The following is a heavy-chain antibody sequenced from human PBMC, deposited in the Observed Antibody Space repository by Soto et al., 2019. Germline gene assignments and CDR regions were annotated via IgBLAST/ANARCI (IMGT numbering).Heavy chain of an antibody. CDR3: VSSNIVGRPG. J-gene: IGHJ3*01. CDR1: GFSFRTFW. D-gene: IGHD6-6*01. CDR2: INQDESEK. V-gene: IGHV3-7*01. Sequence: QLMESGGGLVQPGGSLRLSCAASGFSFRTFWMAWVRQAPGKGLEWVANINQDESEKHYVDSVKGRITISRDNAKSSLYLQMNSLRVEDKAVYYCVSSNIVGRPGGGQGTMVTVSS.